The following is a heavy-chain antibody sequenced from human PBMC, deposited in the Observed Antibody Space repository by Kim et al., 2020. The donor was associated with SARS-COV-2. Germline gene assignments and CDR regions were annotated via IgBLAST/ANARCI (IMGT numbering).Heavy chain of an antibody. J-gene: IGHJ5*02. CDR1: GGSISSSSYY. CDR3: ARPVLQLRGWFDP. D-gene: IGHD5-18*01. Sequence: SETLSLTCTVSGGSISSSSYYWGWIRQPPGKGLEWIGSIYYSGSTYYNPSLKSRVTISVDTSKNQFSLKLSSVTAADTAVYYCARPVLQLRGWFDPWGQGTLVTVSS. CDR2: IYYSGST. V-gene: IGHV4-39*01.